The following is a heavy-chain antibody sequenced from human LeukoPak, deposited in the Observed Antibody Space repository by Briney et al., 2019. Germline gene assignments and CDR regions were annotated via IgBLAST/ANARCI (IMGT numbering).Heavy chain of an antibody. CDR3: ATGRYDYGDHSPFDP. CDR2: IIPILGIA. V-gene: IGHV1-69*04. D-gene: IGHD4-17*01. Sequence: ASVKVSCKASGGTFSSYAISWVRQAPGQGLEWMGRIIPILGIANYAQKFQGRVTMTEDTSTDTAYMELSSLRSEDTAVYYCATGRYDYGDHSPFDPWGQGTLVTVSS. CDR1: GGTFSSYA. J-gene: IGHJ5*02.